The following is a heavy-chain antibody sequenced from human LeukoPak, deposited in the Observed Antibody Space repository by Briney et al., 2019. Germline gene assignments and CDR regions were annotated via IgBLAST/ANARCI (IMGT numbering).Heavy chain of an antibody. V-gene: IGHV1-2*02. D-gene: IGHD6-19*01. CDR3: AKDVAAVAGQGYECFDY. CDR1: GYTFTCYF. Sequence: ASVKVSCKASGYTFTCYFMHWVRQAPGQGLEWMGWINPNSGGTNYAQKFQGRATMTRDTSITTAYMELSRLTSDDTAVYYCAKDVAAVAGQGYECFDYWGQGTLVTVSS. J-gene: IGHJ4*02. CDR2: INPNSGGT.